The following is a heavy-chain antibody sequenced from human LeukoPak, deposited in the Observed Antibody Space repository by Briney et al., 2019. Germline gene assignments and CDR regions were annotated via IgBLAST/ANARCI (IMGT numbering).Heavy chain of an antibody. CDR1: GGSFSGYY. J-gene: IGHJ4*02. CDR2: INHSGST. V-gene: IGHV4-34*01. CDR3: ARDSGGSYYFDY. D-gene: IGHD1-26*01. Sequence: ASETLSLTCAVYGGSFSGYYWSWIRQPPGRGLEWIGEINHSGSTNYNPSLKSRVTISVDTSKNQFSLKLSSVTAADTAVYYCARDSGGSYYFDYWGQGTLVTVSS.